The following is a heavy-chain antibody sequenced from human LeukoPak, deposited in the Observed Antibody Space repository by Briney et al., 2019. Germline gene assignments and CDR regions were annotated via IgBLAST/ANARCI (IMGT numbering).Heavy chain of an antibody. CDR2: IYYSGST. CDR1: GGSISSGDYY. D-gene: IGHD3-22*01. J-gene: IGHJ4*02. Sequence: SETLSLTCTVSGGSISSGDYYWSWIRQPPGKGLGWIGYIYYSGSTYYNPSLKSRVTISVDTSNNQFSLKLSSVTAADTAVYYCARGYYYDSSGYPTPWYWGQGTLVTVSS. V-gene: IGHV4-30-4*08. CDR3: ARGYYYDSSGYPTPWY.